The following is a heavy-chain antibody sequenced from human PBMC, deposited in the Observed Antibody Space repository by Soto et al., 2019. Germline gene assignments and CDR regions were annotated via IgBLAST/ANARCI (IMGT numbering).Heavy chain of an antibody. CDR1: WFTFTRYS. CDR3: ARESEDLTSNFDY. CDR2: ISSTTNYI. Sequence: PGGSLRLSCASSWFTFTRYSMNWVRQAPGKGLEWVSSISSTTNYIYYGDSMKGRFTVSRDNAKNSLYLEMNSLRAEDTAVYYCARESEDLTSNFDYWGQGTLVTSPQ. J-gene: IGHJ4*02. V-gene: IGHV3-21*06.